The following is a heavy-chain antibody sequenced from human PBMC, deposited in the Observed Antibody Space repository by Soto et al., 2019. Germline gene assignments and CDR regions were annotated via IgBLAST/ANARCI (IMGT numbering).Heavy chain of an antibody. D-gene: IGHD2-15*01. CDR2: IGGGGSTT. CDR1: GFTFSIYA. CDR3: ARCSGSPFYFDS. V-gene: IGHV3-23*01. Sequence: GSLRLSCAASGFTFSIYAMSWVRQAPGQGLEWVSAIGGGGSTTYYTDSVKGRFTISRDNAKNTLSLQLNSLRAGDTAIYYCARCSGSPFYFDSWGQGTLVTVSS. J-gene: IGHJ4*02.